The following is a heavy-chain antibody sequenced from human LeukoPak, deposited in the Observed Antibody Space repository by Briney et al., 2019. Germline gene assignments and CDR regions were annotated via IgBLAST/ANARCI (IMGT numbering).Heavy chain of an antibody. V-gene: IGHV3-23*01. J-gene: IGHJ6*04. CDR2: ISASGRTP. Sequence: GGSLRLSCAASGFTLTSYAMSWVRQAPGKGLHWVSTISASGRTPYYADSLKGRFTISRDNSKDTLYLQMNSLRVEDTAVYYCARRTSGAKDVWGKGTTVTVSP. CDR1: GFTLTSYA. CDR3: ARRTSGAKDV. D-gene: IGHD3-16*01.